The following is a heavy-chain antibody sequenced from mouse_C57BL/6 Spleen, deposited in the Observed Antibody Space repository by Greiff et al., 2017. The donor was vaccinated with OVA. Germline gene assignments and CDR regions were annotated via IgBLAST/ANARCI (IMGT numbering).Heavy chain of an antibody. D-gene: IGHD1-1*01. CDR2: IDPSDSET. V-gene: IGHV1-52*01. J-gene: IGHJ2*01. Sequence: QVQLQQPGAELVRPGSSVKLSCKASGYTFTSYWMHWVKQRPIQGLEWIGNIDPSDSETHDNQKFKDKATLTVDKSSSPAYMQLSSLASEYSAVYDCARGDYGSSLYYFDYWGQGTTLTVSS. CDR1: GYTFTSYW. CDR3: ARGDYGSSLYYFDY.